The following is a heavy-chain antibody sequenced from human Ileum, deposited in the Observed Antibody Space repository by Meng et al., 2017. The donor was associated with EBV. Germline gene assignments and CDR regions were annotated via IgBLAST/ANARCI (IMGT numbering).Heavy chain of an antibody. D-gene: IGHD3-22*01. J-gene: IGHJ4*02. CDR2: IYYSGST. Sequence: QVQPQESGPGLLKPSDTLSFTCAVSGYSISSTNWWGWIRQPPGKGLEWIGYIYYSGSTSYNPSLKSRVTMSVDTSKNQFSLNLNSVTAVDTAVYYCARNVPGTSAYYDWGQGTLVTVSS. CDR1: GYSISSTNW. CDR3: ARNVPGTSAYYD. V-gene: IGHV4-28*01.